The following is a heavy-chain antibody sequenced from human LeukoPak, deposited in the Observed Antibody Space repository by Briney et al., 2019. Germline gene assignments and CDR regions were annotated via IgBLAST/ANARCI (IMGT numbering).Heavy chain of an antibody. J-gene: IGHJ4*02. V-gene: IGHV3-33*01. Sequence: PGGSLRLSCAASGFTFSSYGMHWVRQAPGKGLEWVAVIWYDGSNKYYADSVKGRFTISRDNSKNTLYLQMNSLRAEDTAVYYCARDLSVGATGNYFDYWGQGTLVTVSS. CDR1: GFTFSSYG. CDR3: ARDLSVGATGNYFDY. CDR2: IWYDGSNK. D-gene: IGHD1-26*01.